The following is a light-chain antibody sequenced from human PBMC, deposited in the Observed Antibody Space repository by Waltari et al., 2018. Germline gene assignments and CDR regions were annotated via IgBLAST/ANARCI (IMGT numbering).Light chain of an antibody. CDR1: PSVTSSY. V-gene: IGKV3-20*01. J-gene: IGKJ4*01. CDR2: SAS. CDR3: QQYAYSPLT. Sequence: EIVLTQSPGTLSLSPGDRATLSCRASPSVTSSYLAGYQQKPGQAPRLLIYSASSRATGIPNRFIGIGSGTDFPLTISGLEPEDFALYYCQQYAYSPLTFGGGTKVEI.